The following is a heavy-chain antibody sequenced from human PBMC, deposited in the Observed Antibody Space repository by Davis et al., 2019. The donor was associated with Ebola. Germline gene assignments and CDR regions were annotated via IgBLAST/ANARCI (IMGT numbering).Heavy chain of an antibody. J-gene: IGHJ4*02. CDR1: GYTFTGYY. Sequence: ASVKVSCKASGYTFTGYYMHWVRQAPGQGLEWMGWISAYNGNTNYAQKFKGRVTMTTDTSTSTAYMELRSLRSDDTAVYYCARGAYSGRQNYFDYWGQGTLVTVSS. CDR3: ARGAYSGRQNYFDY. D-gene: IGHD1-26*01. CDR2: ISAYNGNT. V-gene: IGHV1-18*04.